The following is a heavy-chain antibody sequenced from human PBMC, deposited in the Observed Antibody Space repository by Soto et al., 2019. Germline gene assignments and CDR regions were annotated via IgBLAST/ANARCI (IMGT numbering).Heavy chain of an antibody. V-gene: IGHV4-34*01. Sequence: SETLSLTCAVYGGSFSGYYWSWIRQPPGKGLEWIGKINYSGSTYYNPSLTSRVTISVDTSKNEFSLKLRSVTAADMAVYYCARQPTTGDTDLWFDPWGQGTLVTVSS. CDR3: ARQPTTGDTDLWFDP. J-gene: IGHJ5*02. CDR1: GGSFSGYY. D-gene: IGHD2-21*01. CDR2: INYSGST.